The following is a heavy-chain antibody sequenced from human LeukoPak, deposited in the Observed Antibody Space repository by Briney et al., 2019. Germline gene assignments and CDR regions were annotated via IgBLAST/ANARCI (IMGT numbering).Heavy chain of an antibody. V-gene: IGHV3-23*01. J-gene: IGHJ4*02. D-gene: IGHD6-13*01. CDR1: GFTFSSYA. CDR3: AKEGRKEAAAGTVADY. CDR2: ISGSGGST. Sequence: GGSLRLSCAASGFTFSSYAMSWVRQAPGKGLEWVSAISGSGGSTYYADSVKGRFTISRDNSKNTLYLQMNSLRAEDTAVYYCAKEGRKEAAAGTVADYWGQGTLVTVSS.